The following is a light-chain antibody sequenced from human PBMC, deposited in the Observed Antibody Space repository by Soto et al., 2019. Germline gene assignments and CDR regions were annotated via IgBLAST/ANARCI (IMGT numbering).Light chain of an antibody. V-gene: IGLV3-21*02. CDR3: QVWDSSSDHYV. CDR1: IGGIEG. Sequence: VSHAHADRSTGFEPIGGIEGGPLCPPTPSQAPVLFFYDDSDRPSGIPERFSGSNSGNTATLTISRVEAGDEADYYCQVWDSSSDHYVFGTGTKVTVL. CDR2: DDS. J-gene: IGLJ1*01.